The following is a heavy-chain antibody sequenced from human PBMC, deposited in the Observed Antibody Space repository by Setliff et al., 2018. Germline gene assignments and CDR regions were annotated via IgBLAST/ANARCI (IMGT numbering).Heavy chain of an antibody. V-gene: IGHV4-34*01. Sequence: SETLSLTCSVYGESFSNNYWSWIRQTPGKGLEWIGESNHGGSTSYHPSLKSRLAMSVDTSKNQFSLKLTSVTAADTAVYYCTTDRRGDGLMFFDYWGRGIPVTVSS. D-gene: IGHD3-10*01. J-gene: IGHJ4*02. CDR2: SNHGGST. CDR1: GESFSNNY. CDR3: TTDRRGDGLMFFDY.